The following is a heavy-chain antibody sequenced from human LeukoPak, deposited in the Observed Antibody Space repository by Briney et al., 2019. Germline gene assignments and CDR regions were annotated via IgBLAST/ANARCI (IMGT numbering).Heavy chain of an antibody. Sequence: SETLSLTCTVSGGSISSYYWSWIRQPPGKGLEWIGYIYYSGSTNYNPSLKSRVTISVDTSKNQFSLKLSSVTAADTAVYYCARQSFSPPYYYGSGSYTRASYMDVWGKGTTVTISS. D-gene: IGHD3-10*01. CDR3: ARQSFSPPYYYGSGSYTRASYMDV. CDR2: IYYSGST. J-gene: IGHJ6*03. V-gene: IGHV4-59*08. CDR1: GGSISSYY.